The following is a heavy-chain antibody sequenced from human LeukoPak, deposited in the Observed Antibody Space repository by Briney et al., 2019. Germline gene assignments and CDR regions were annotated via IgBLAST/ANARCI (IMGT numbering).Heavy chain of an antibody. V-gene: IGHV4-61*08. J-gene: IGHJ4*02. CDR2: IYYSGST. D-gene: IGHD3-16*02. CDR1: GGSISSGGYY. Sequence: SETLSLTCTVSGGSISSGGYYWSWIRQHPGKGLEWIGYIYYSGSTNYNPSLKSRVTISVDTSKNQFSLKLSSVTAADTAVYYCARAADYVWGSYRSYFDYWGQGTLVTVSS. CDR3: ARAADYVWGSYRSYFDY.